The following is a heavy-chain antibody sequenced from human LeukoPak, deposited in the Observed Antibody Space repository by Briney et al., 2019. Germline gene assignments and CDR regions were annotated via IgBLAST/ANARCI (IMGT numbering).Heavy chain of an antibody. D-gene: IGHD6-13*01. CDR1: GGSLSSYY. V-gene: IGHV4-59*01. CDR2: IYYSGSA. J-gene: IGHJ4*02. CDR3: ARAPGIAAAGTHFDF. Sequence: SETLSLTSPVSGGSLSSYYWSWVRQHPGKGLEWIGYIYYSGSAKYNPSLKSRVTISVDTSKNQFSLKLSSVTAGDTAVYYCARAPGIAAAGTHFDFWGQGTLVTVSS.